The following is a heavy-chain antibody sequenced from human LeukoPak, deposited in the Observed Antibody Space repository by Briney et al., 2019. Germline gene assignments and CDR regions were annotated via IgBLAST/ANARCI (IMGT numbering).Heavy chain of an antibody. CDR1: GYSFTSYW. V-gene: IGHV5-51*01. CDR3: ARGGYCSSTSCYAVY. CDR2: IYPGVSDT. D-gene: IGHD2-2*01. Sequence: GESLKISCKGSGYSFTSYWIGWVRQMPGKGLEWMGIIYPGVSDTRYSPSFQGQVTISADKSISTAYLQWSSLKASDTAMYYCARGGYCSSTSCYAVYWGQGTLVTVSS. J-gene: IGHJ4*02.